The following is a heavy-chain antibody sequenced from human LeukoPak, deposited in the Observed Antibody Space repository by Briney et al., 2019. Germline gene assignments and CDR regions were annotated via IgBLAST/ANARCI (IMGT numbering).Heavy chain of an antibody. D-gene: IGHD2-8*01. Sequence: PGGSLRLSCAASGFTFDDYAIHWVRQAPGKGLQWVLGISWNSGSIGYEDSVKGRFTISRDNAKNSLYQQMNSLRTEDTALYYCAKDMYEYYHYYGMDVWGQGTTVTVSS. CDR3: AKDMYEYYHYYGMDV. J-gene: IGHJ6*02. CDR2: ISWNSGSI. CDR1: GFTFDDYA. V-gene: IGHV3-9*01.